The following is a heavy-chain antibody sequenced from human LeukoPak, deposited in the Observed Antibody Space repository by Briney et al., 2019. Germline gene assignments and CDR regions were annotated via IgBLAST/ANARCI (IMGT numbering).Heavy chain of an antibody. CDR1: GFNFGDYA. CDR2: ITNKAFGGTA. V-gene: IGHV3-49*03. Sequence: GGSPRLSCTTSGFNFGDYAMSWFRQAPEKGLEGVGFITNKAFGGTAEYAASVKGRFTISRDDSRSIAYLQMDNLRTEDTGVYYCTRDEYGVGSNSFDYWGQGTLVTVST. J-gene: IGHJ4*02. D-gene: IGHD4-17*01. CDR3: TRDEYGVGSNSFDY.